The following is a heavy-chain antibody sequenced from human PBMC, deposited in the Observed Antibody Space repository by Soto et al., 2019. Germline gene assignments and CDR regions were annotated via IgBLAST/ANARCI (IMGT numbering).Heavy chain of an antibody. CDR2: ISSSSTII. CDR1: GFTFSRYP. CDR3: VRDRTHFYESSGHSGSGTFDI. Sequence: DVQLVESGGGLVQPGGSLRLSCAASGFTFSRYPMNWVRQAPGKGLEWISYISSSSTIIYYADSVKGRFTISRDNAKNSLYLQMNNLRDEDTAVYYCVRDRTHFYESSGHSGSGTFDIWGQGTLATVSS. D-gene: IGHD3-22*01. J-gene: IGHJ3*02. V-gene: IGHV3-48*02.